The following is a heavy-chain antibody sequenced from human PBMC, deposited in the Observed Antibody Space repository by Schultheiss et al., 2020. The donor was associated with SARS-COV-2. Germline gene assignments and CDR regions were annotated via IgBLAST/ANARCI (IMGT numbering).Heavy chain of an antibody. CDR1: GFTFSSYA. D-gene: IGHD3-3*01. V-gene: IGHV3-64D*06. CDR2: ISSNGGST. CDR3: VKDQSITIFGVVIFDY. Sequence: GGSLRLSCSASGFTFSSYAMHWVRQAPGKGLEYVSAISSNGGSTYYADSVKGRFTISRDNSKNTLYLQMSSLRADDTAVYYCVKDQSITIFGVVIFDYWGQGTLVTVSS. J-gene: IGHJ4*02.